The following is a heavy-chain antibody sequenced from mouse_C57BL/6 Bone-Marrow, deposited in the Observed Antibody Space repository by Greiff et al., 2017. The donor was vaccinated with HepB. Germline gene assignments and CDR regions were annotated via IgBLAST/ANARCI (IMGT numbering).Heavy chain of an antibody. V-gene: IGHV5-6*01. CDR1: GFTFSSYG. D-gene: IGHD1-1*01. J-gene: IGHJ2*01. CDR3: ARHYYGSSFDY. CDR2: ISSGGSYT. Sequence: VQRVESGGDLVKPGGSLKLSCAASGFTFSSYGMSWVRQTPDKRLEWVATISSGGSYTYYPDSVKGRFTISRDNAKNTLYLQMSSLKSEDTAMYYCARHYYGSSFDYWGQGTTLTVSS.